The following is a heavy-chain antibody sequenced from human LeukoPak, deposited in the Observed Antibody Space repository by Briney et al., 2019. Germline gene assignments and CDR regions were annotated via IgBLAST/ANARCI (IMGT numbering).Heavy chain of an antibody. D-gene: IGHD6-6*01. Sequence: SETLSLTCAVYGGSLRGNHWSGIRQPPGKGLEWIGEINHSGSTNYNPSLKSRVTISVDTSKNQFSLRLSSVTAADTAVYYCARHRDYRSPSAFDIWGQGTMVTVSS. V-gene: IGHV4-34*01. CDR1: GGSLRGNH. CDR3: ARHRDYRSPSAFDI. J-gene: IGHJ3*02. CDR2: INHSGST.